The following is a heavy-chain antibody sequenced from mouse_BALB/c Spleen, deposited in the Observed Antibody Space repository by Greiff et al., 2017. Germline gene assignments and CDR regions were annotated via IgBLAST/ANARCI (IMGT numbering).Heavy chain of an antibody. V-gene: IGHV5-17*02. CDR3: ARGKVTTTY. CDR1: GFTFSSFG. CDR2: ISSGSSTI. Sequence: EVQRVESGGGLVQPGGSRKLSCAASGFTFSSFGMHWVRQAPEKGLEWVAYISSGSSTIYYADTVKGRFTISRDNPKNTLFLQMTSLRSEDTAMYYCARGKVTTTYWGQGTLVTVSA. J-gene: IGHJ3*01. D-gene: IGHD2-1*01.